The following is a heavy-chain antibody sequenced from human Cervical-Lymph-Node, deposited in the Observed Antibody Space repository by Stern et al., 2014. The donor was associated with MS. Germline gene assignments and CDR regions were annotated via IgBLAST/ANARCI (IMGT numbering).Heavy chain of an antibody. J-gene: IGHJ4*02. CDR2: IKEDGSTT. D-gene: IGHD1-26*01. Sequence: VHLVASGGGLVQPGGSLRLSCADSETTFSPYWMHWVRQVPGKALMGVSRIKEDGSTTNYADSVKGRFTISRDNARNTLYLQMNSLRAEDTGIYYCARDLSGRDDSWGQGTLVTVSS. CDR3: ARDLSGRDDS. V-gene: IGHV3-74*01. CDR1: ETTFSPYW.